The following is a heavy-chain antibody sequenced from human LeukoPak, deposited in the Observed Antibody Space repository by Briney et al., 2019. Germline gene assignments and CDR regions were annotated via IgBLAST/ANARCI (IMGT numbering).Heavy chain of an antibody. D-gene: IGHD1-26*01. CDR2: INPDSGTT. V-gene: IGHV1-46*01. Sequence: ASVKVSCKPSGYTFTNYYIHWVRQAPGQGLEWMGIINPDSGTTTYAQNFQGRVTMTRDMSTSTLYMELSSLRSEDTAVYYCATRPEKWELLPGGYYYYYMDVWGKGTTVTVSS. CDR1: GYTFTNYY. CDR3: ATRPEKWELLPGGYYYYYMDV. J-gene: IGHJ6*03.